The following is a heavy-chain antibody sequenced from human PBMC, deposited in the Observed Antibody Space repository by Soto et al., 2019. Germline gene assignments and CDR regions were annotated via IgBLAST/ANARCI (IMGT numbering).Heavy chain of an antibody. CDR3: ARDRRLAYVNWFDP. D-gene: IGHD3-3*02. J-gene: IGHJ5*02. CDR2: IYYSGST. Sequence: QVQLQESGPGLVKPSQTLSLTCTVSGGSISSGGYYSSWIRQHPGKGLEWIGYIYYSGSTYYNPSLKSRVSISVDTSKNQFSLKLSSVTAADTAVYYCARDRRLAYVNWFDPWGQATLVTVSS. V-gene: IGHV4-31*03. CDR1: GGSISSGGYY.